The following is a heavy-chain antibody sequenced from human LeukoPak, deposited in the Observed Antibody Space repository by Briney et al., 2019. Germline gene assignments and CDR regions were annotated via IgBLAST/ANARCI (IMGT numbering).Heavy chain of an antibody. CDR1: GGSFSGYY. Sequence: SETLSLTCAVYGGSFSGYYWSWIRQPPGKGLEWIGEINHSGSTNYNPSLKSRVTISVGTSKNQFSLKLSSVTAADTAVYYCASPSRGYSGYENDYWGQGTLVTVSS. D-gene: IGHD5-12*01. V-gene: IGHV4-34*01. CDR2: INHSGST. CDR3: ASPSRGYSGYENDY. J-gene: IGHJ4*02.